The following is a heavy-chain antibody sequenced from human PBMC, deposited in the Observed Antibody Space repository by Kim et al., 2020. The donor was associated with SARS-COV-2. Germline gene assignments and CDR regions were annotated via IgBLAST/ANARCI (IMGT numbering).Heavy chain of an antibody. CDR3: AKSTDVITFGGVNSFDI. CDR2: ISGSGGST. J-gene: IGHJ3*02. CDR1: GFTFSSYA. Sequence: GGSLRLSCAASGFTFSSYAMSWVRQAPGKGLEWVSAISGSGGSTYYADSVKGRFTISRDNSKNTLYLQMNSLRAEDTAVYYCAKSTDVITFGGVNSFDIWGQGTMVTVSS. D-gene: IGHD3-16*01. V-gene: IGHV3-23*01.